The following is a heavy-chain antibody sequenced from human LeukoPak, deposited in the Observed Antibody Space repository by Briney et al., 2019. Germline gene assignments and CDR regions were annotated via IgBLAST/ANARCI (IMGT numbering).Heavy chain of an antibody. CDR3: AKDGMERYDSSGYPVNFDY. CDR2: INAGNGNT. CDR1: GYTFTSYA. V-gene: IGHV1-3*01. D-gene: IGHD3-22*01. J-gene: IGHJ4*02. Sequence: ASVKVSCKASGYTFTSYAMHWVRQAPGQRLEWMGWINAGNGNTKYSQKFQGRVTITRDTSASTAYMELSSLRSEDTAVYYCAKDGMERYDSSGYPVNFDYWGQGTLVTVSS.